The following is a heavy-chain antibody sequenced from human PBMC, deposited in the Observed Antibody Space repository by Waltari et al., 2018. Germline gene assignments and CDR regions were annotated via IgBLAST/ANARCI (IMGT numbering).Heavy chain of an antibody. CDR1: GGTFSSYA. CDR2: IIPILGTE. J-gene: IGHJ6*03. Sequence: QVQLVQSGAEVKKPGSSVKVSCKASGGTFSSYAISWVRQAPGQGLEWMGGIIPILGTENYAQKFQGGVTITTDESTSTAYMGLSSLRSEDTAVYYCARERAPYYMDVWGKGTTVTVSS. CDR3: ARERAPYYMDV. V-gene: IGHV1-69*05.